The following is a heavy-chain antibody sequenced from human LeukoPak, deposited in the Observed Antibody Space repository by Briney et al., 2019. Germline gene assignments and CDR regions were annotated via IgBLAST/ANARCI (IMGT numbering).Heavy chain of an antibody. J-gene: IGHJ4*02. CDR2: IYYSGDT. CDR1: GGSIRSDSYY. CDR3: ARLYGSGSNYLDY. D-gene: IGHD3-10*01. Sequence: PSETLSLTCTVSGGSIRSDSYYWSWIRQFPAKGLEWIGYIYYSGDTYYNPSLKSRVTMSVDTSKNHFSLNLNSVTAADTAIYYCARLYGSGSNYLDYWGQGTLVTVSS. V-gene: IGHV4-31*03.